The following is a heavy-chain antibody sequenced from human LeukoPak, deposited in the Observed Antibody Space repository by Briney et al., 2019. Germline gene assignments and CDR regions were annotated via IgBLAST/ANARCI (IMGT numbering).Heavy chain of an antibody. V-gene: IGHV4-38-2*02. CDR3: ARVEGSHYYYHYYMDV. J-gene: IGHJ6*03. Sequence: SGTLSLTCSVSSYTISNGYYWGWVRQPPRKGVEWIGSIYHSGSAYYNPSLKSRATISVDTSENQLYLKPTSVTAADTAVYYCARVEGSHYYYHYYMDVWGTGTTVTVSS. CDR2: IYHSGSA. CDR1: SYTISNGYY.